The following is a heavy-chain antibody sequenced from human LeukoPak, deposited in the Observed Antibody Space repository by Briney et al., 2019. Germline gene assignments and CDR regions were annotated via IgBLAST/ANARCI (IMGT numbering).Heavy chain of an antibody. Sequence: GASVKVSCKASGYTFTGYYMHWVRQAPGQGLEWMGRTNPNSGGTNYAQKFQGRVTMTRDTSISTAYMELSRLRSDDTAVYYCARGPTITMVRGVIITHFDYWGQGTLVTVSS. CDR1: GYTFTGYY. V-gene: IGHV1-2*06. CDR3: ARGPTITMVRGVIITHFDY. J-gene: IGHJ4*02. CDR2: TNPNSGGT. D-gene: IGHD3-10*01.